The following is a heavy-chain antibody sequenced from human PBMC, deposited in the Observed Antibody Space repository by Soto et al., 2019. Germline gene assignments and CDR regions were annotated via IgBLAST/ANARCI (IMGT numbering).Heavy chain of an antibody. J-gene: IGHJ4*02. CDR2: IRSKANSYAT. Sequence: PGGSLRLSCAGSGFTFSGSAMHWVRQASGKGLEWVGRIRSKANSYATAYAASVKGRFTISRDDSKNTAYLQMNSLKTEDTAVYYCTRWWSPSGFDYWGQGTLVTVSS. CDR1: GFTFSGSA. CDR3: TRWWSPSGFDY. V-gene: IGHV3-73*01. D-gene: IGHD2-15*01.